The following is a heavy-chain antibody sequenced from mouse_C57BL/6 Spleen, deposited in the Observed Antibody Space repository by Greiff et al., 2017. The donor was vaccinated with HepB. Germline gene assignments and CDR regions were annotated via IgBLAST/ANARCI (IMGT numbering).Heavy chain of an antibody. CDR1: GYAFSSYW. CDR2: IYPGDGDT. V-gene: IGHV1-80*01. CDR3: ARDSRGFYYFDY. Sequence: VQLQQSGAELVKPGASVKISCKASGYAFSSYWMNWVKQRPGKGLEWIGQIYPGDGDTNYNGKFKGKATLTADKSSSTAYMQLSSLTSEDSAVYFCARDSRGFYYFDYWGQGTTLTVSS. J-gene: IGHJ2*01.